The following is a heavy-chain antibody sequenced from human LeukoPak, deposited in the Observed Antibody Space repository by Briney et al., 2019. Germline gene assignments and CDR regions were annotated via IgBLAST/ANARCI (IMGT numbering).Heavy chain of an antibody. J-gene: IGHJ2*01. CDR1: GGSISSSSYY. CDR2: IYYSGST. CDR3: ARLDPYWYFDL. Sequence: SETLSLACTVSGGSISSSSYYRGWIRQPPGKGLEWIGSIYYSGSTYYNPSLKSRVTISVDTSKNQFSLKLSSVTAADTAVYYCARLDPYWYFDLWGRGTLVTVSS. V-gene: IGHV4-39*01.